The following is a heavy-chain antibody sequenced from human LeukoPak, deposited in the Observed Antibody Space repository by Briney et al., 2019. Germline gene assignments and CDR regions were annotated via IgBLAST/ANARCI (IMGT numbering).Heavy chain of an antibody. J-gene: IGHJ4*02. CDR3: ARRIAVAGIFDL. V-gene: IGHV4-59*01. D-gene: IGHD6-19*01. CDR1: GGSISSIY. Sequence: PSETLSLTCTVSGGSISSIYWSWIRQPPGKGLECIGYIYYSGSTNHNPSLKSRVAISVDTSKNRFSLKLSSVTAADTAVYYCARRIAVAGIFDLWGQGTLVTVSS. CDR2: IYYSGST.